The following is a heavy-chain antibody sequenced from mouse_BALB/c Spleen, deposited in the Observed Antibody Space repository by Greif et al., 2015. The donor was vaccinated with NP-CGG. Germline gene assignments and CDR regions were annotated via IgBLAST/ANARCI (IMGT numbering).Heavy chain of an antibody. CDR3: ARDYYGNYGAY. CDR2: IDPANGNT. CDR1: GFNIKDTY. V-gene: IGHV14-3*02. Sequence: VQLQQSGAELVKPGASVKLSCTASGFNIKDTYMHWVKQRPEQGLEWIGRIDPANGNTKYDPKFQGKATITADTSSNTAYLQLSSLTPEDTAVYYCARDYYGNYGAYWGQGTLVTVSA. J-gene: IGHJ3*01. D-gene: IGHD2-1*01.